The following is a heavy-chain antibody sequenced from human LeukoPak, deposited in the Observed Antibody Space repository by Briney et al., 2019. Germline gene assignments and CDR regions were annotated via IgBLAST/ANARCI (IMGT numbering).Heavy chain of an antibody. Sequence: GESLKISCKGSGYSFTSYWIGWVRQMPGKGLEWMRIIYPGDSDTRYSPSFQGQVTISADKSISTAYLQWSSLKASDTAVYYCARIHVLTMVPRWFDPWGQGTLVTVSS. V-gene: IGHV5-51*01. J-gene: IGHJ5*02. CDR2: IYPGDSDT. D-gene: IGHD3-10*01. CDR3: ARIHVLTMVPRWFDP. CDR1: GYSFTSYW.